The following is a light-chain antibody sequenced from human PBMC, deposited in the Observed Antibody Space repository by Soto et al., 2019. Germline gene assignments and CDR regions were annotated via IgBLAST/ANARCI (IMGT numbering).Light chain of an antibody. CDR2: GAS. Sequence: VLTQSPGTLSLSPGESATLSCRASQTVSITYLTWYQQKPGQAPRLLIFGASKKATGIPDRFSGSGSGRDFTLTISGLEPEDFAVYYCQQYGSSPLISFGQGTRLEIK. CDR1: QTVSITY. J-gene: IGKJ5*01. V-gene: IGKV3-20*01. CDR3: QQYGSSPLIS.